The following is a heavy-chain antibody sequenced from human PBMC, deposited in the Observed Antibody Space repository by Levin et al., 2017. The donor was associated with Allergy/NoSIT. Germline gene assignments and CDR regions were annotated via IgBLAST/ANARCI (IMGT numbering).Heavy chain of an antibody. D-gene: IGHD6-13*01. CDR1: GGSFSDYY. J-gene: IGHJ4*02. Sequence: SQTLSLTCAVYGGSFSDYYWNWIRQPPGKGLEWIGEVNHAGITNYKPSLKSRVTISVDTPKKQFSLKLSSVTAADTAVYYCARVRLAITTAAYDYWAREPWSPSPQ. CDR2: VNHAGIT. CDR3: ARVRLAITTAAYDY. V-gene: IGHV4-34*01.